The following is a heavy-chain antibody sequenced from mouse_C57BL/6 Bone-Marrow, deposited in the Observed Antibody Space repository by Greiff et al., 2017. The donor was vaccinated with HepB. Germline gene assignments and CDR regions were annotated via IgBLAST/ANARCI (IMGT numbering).Heavy chain of an antibody. CDR1: GYSFTGYY. CDR2: INPSTGGT. CDR3: ARTHYYGSSYVAWFAY. Sequence: EVKVVESGPELVKPGASVKISCKASGYSFTGYYMNWVKQSPEKSLEWIGEINPSTGGTTYNQKFKAKATLTVDKSSSTAYMQLKSLTSEDSAVYYCARTHYYGSSYVAWFAYWGQGTLVTVSA. D-gene: IGHD1-1*01. V-gene: IGHV1-42*01. J-gene: IGHJ3*01.